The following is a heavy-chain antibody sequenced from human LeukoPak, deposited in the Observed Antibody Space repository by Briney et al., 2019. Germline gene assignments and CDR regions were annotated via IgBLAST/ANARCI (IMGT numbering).Heavy chain of an antibody. CDR1: GFTFSDYY. V-gene: IGHV3-11*01. Sequence: GGSLRLSCAASGFTFSDYYMTWIRQAPGKGLEWVSYISGVASDIYYGDSVKGRFTISRDNAKKSVYLQMNSLRAEDTAVYYCAGGGAHGMDVWGQGATVTVSS. J-gene: IGHJ6*02. D-gene: IGHD1-26*01. CDR3: AGGGAHGMDV. CDR2: ISGVASDI.